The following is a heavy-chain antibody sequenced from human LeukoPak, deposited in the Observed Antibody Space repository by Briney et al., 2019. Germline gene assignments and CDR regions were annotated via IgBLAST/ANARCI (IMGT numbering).Heavy chain of an antibody. Sequence: GGSLRLSCAASGFTVSSDYMNWVRQAPGKGLEWVSYISGSYNTIYYADSVKGRFTVSRDNAKTSLYLQMNSLRAEDTAVYYCARRRSYYYGSGTLIPMRTYNWFDPWGQGTLVTVSS. D-gene: IGHD3-10*01. CDR2: ISGSYNTI. CDR1: GFTVSSDY. CDR3: ARRRSYYYGSGTLIPMRTYNWFDP. J-gene: IGHJ5*02. V-gene: IGHV3-48*01.